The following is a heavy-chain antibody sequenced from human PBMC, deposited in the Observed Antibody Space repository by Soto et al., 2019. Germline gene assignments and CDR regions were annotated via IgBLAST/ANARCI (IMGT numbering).Heavy chain of an antibody. CDR2: ISRDGGTK. Sequence: QVQLVESGGGVVQPGRSLRLSCAVSGFTVSTYGMHWVRQAPGKGLEWVAVISRDGGTKYYADSVKGRFTISRDNSRNTLFLEMNSLRGDDMAVYYCTGEVASGYWGQGTLRTVSS. CDR1: GFTVSTYG. V-gene: IGHV3-30*03. CDR3: TGEVASGY. J-gene: IGHJ4*02. D-gene: IGHD2-8*02.